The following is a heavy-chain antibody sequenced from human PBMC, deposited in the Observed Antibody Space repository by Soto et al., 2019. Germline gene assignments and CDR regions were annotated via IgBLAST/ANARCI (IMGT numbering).Heavy chain of an antibody. CDR1: GFTVSSTY. Sequence: GGSLRLSCAASGFTVSSTYMSWVRQAPGKGLEWVSVIYRGGRTYYADSVKGRFTISRANSKNTLYLQVNSLRDEDTAVYYCATEAGYCSSINCYDAPRFDHWGQGTLVTVSS. CDR2: IYRGGRT. CDR3: ATEAGYCSSINCYDAPRFDH. D-gene: IGHD2-2*01. J-gene: IGHJ4*02. V-gene: IGHV3-66*01.